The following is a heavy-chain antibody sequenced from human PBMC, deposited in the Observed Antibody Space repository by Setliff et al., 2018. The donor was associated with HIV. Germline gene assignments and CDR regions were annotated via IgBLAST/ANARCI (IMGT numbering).Heavy chain of an antibody. CDR1: VYTFTSYD. D-gene: IGHD2-15*01. Sequence: AAVKVPCKASVYTFTSYDIEWVRQATGQGLEWIGKMNPKNGDTEYAQKFQARVTMTRDTAISTAYLELSSLLSQDTAVYFCARPPTVHDSMPWDSFELWAQGTSVTVSS. CDR3: ARPPTVHDSMPWDSFEL. V-gene: IGHV1-8*02. J-gene: IGHJ3*01. CDR2: MNPKNGDT.